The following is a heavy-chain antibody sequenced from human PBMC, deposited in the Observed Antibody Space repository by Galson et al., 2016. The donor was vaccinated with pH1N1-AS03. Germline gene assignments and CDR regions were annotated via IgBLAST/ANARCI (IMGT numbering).Heavy chain of an antibody. J-gene: IGHJ4*02. CDR3: ARGWPDYGGYSFRGWDH. Sequence: SVKVSCKSSGYTFTNYGISWVRQAPGQGLEWMGWISAYNGNTNYAQKLQGRVTLTTDTSTSTAYMERRSLKSADTAVYYSARGWPDYGGYSFRGWDHWGQGSLVTVSS. CDR2: ISAYNGNT. V-gene: IGHV1-18*01. CDR1: GYTFTNYG. D-gene: IGHD4-23*01.